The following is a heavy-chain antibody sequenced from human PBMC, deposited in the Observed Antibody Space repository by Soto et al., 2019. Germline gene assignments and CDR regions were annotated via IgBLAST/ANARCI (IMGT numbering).Heavy chain of an antibody. CDR2: IYHSGST. J-gene: IGHJ3*02. CDR1: GGSISSSNW. Sequence: QVQLQESGPGLVKPSGTLSLTCAVSGGSISSSNWWSWVRQPPGKGLEWIGEIYHSGSTNYNPSLKSRVTITVDKSKTQFPLKLSSVTAADTAGYYCASQTRHYGDPDAFDIWGQGTMVTVSS. V-gene: IGHV4-4*02. CDR3: ASQTRHYGDPDAFDI. D-gene: IGHD4-17*01.